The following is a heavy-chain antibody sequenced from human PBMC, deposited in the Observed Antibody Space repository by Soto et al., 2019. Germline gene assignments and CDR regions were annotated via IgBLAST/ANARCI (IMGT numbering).Heavy chain of an antibody. CDR2: IYWDDDK. D-gene: IGHD3-22*01. V-gene: IGHV2-5*02. CDR1: GFSLSTSGVG. J-gene: IGHJ1*01. Sequence: QITLKESGPTLVKPTQTLTLTCTFSGFSLSTSGVGVGWIRQPPVKALEWLALIYWDDDKRYSPSLKSRLTITNDASKNHVVLTMTNRDPVDTATYYCAHSAYYYDRSRFFFQHWGQGTLVTVSS. CDR3: AHSAYYYDRSRFFFQH.